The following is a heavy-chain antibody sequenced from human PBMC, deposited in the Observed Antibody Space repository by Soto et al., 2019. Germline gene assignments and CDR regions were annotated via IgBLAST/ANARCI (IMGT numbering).Heavy chain of an antibody. CDR3: AREMIPMIMGGMSAMNV. J-gene: IGHJ6*02. CDR2: ISFDGTNT. CDR1: KFTFASYV. Sequence: QVQLVESGGGVVQPERSQRLSCTASKFTFASYVMHWVRQAPGEGLEWVALISFDGTNTYYADSVKGRFTISRDSSKNTMYLQMNSLRPEDTAVYYCAREMIPMIMGGMSAMNVWGQGTTVTVS. V-gene: IGHV3-30*04. D-gene: IGHD3-22*01.